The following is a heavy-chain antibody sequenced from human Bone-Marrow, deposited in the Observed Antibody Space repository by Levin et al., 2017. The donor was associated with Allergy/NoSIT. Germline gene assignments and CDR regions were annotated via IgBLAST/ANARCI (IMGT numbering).Heavy chain of an antibody. V-gene: IGHV1-18*01. CDR1: GYTFTSYG. Sequence: GESLKISCKSSGYTFTSYGISWVRQAPGQGLEWVGWISADNGDTNFAQKLQGRITMTTDTSTSTAYMELRSLRFDDTAVYYCARVPGGYCSGGTCYSFNMDVWGKGTTVTVSS. CDR2: ISADNGDT. J-gene: IGHJ6*03. CDR3: ARVPGGYCSGGTCYSFNMDV. D-gene: IGHD2-15*01.